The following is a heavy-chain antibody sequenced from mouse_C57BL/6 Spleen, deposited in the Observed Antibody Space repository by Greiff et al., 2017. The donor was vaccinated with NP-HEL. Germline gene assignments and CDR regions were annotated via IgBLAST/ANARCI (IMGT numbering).Heavy chain of an antibody. CDR1: GFSLTSYG. J-gene: IGHJ4*01. Sequence: VKLKQSGPGLVQPSQSLSITCTVSGFSLTSYGVHWVRQSPGKGLEWLGVIWSGGSTDYNAAFISRLSISKDNSKSQVFFKMNRLQADDTAIYYCARRTAQATYYAMDYWGQGTSVTVSS. CDR2: IWSGGST. V-gene: IGHV2-2*01. CDR3: ARRTAQATYYAMDY. D-gene: IGHD3-2*02.